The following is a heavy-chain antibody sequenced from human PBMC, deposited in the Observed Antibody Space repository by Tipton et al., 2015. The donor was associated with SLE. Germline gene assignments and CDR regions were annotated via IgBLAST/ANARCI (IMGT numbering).Heavy chain of an antibody. CDR2: ISTYNGNT. V-gene: IGHV1-18*01. J-gene: IGHJ2*01. CDR3: ARAVTTGLYWYFDL. Sequence: QLVQSGAEVKNPGASVKVSCKASAYTFTTYSISWVRQAPGQGLEWMGWISTYNGNTNYAQKLQGRVTMTTDTSTSTAYMELRSLTSDDTAEYYCARAVTTGLYWYFDLWGRGTLVTVSS. CDR1: AYTFTTYS. D-gene: IGHD4-17*01.